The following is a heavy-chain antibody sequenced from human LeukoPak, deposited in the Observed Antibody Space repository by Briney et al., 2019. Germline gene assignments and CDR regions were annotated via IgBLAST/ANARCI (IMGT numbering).Heavy chain of an antibody. CDR1: GGTFSSYA. J-gene: IGHJ3*02. V-gene: IGHV1-69*13. CDR3: AGDYGYSYGFDI. Sequence: SVKVSCKASGGTFSSYAISWVRQAPGQGLEWMGGIIPIFGTANYAQKFQSRVTITADESTSTAYMELSSLRSEDTAVYYCAGDYGYSYGFDIWGQGTMVTVSS. D-gene: IGHD5-18*01. CDR2: IIPIFGTA.